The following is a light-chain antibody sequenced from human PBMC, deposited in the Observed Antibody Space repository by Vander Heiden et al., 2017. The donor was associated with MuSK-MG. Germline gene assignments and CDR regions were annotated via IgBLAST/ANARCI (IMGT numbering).Light chain of an antibody. Sequence: EIVLTQSPATLSLSPGERATLSCRASHSVSSYLAWYQQKPCQAPRLPIYDASNRAPATPATFSGPGPGTDFILTIISPAAEDFAVYYCQQRSNWPDTFGGGTKVEIK. CDR3: QQRSNWPDT. CDR1: HSVSSY. CDR2: DAS. J-gene: IGKJ4*01. V-gene: IGKV3D-11*02.